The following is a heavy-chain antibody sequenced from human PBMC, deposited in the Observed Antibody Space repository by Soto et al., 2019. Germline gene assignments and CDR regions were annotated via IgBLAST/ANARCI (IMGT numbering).Heavy chain of an antibody. CDR1: GFTLSSYG. CDR2: ISYDGRNK. J-gene: IGHJ4*02. V-gene: IGHV3-30*18. CDR3: AKGGSISARYFDY. Sequence: QVQLVESGGGVVQPGSSLRLSCAASGFTLSSYGMHWVRQAPGKGLEWVAVISYDGRNKYYADSVKGRFTISRDNSKNTLYLEMNRLRAEDTDVYYGAKGGSISARYFDYWGQGTLATVSS. D-gene: IGHD6-6*01.